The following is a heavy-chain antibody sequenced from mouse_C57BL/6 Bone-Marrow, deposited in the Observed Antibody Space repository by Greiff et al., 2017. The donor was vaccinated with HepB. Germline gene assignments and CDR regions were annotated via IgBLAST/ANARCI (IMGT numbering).Heavy chain of an antibody. V-gene: IGHV1-50*01. CDR3: ERRGSLLSWFAY. J-gene: IGHJ3*01. CDR1: GYTFTSYW. CDR2: IDPSDSYT. Sequence: QVQLQQPGAEFVKPGASVKLSCKASGYTFTSYWMEWVKQRPGQGLEWIGEIDPSDSYTNYNHKFKGKATLTVATSSSPAYMQLSSLTSEDSDVYYCERRGSLLSWFAYWGQGTLVTVSA.